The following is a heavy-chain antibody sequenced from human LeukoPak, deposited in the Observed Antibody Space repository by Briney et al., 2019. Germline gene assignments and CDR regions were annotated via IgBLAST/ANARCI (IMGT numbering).Heavy chain of an antibody. CDR2: IYHSGST. CDR1: GGSISSSNW. Sequence: SETLSLTCAVSGGSISSSNWWSWVRQPPGKGLEWIGEIYHSGSTNYNPSLKSRVTISVDTSKNQFSLKLSSVTAADTAVYYCASGFESGNSRYFDYWGQGTLVTVSS. D-gene: IGHD4-23*01. V-gene: IGHV4-4*02. J-gene: IGHJ4*02. CDR3: ASGFESGNSRYFDY.